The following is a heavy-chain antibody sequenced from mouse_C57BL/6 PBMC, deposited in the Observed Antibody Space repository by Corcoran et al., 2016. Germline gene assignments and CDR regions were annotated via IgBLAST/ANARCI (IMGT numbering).Heavy chain of an antibody. Sequence: EVQLQQSGPELVKPGASVKISCKASGYTFTDYYMNWVKQSHGKSLEWIGDINPNNGGTSYNQKFKGKATLTVDKSSSTAYMELRSLTSEDSAVYYCARCDGHWYYAMDYWGQGTSVTVSS. CDR3: ARCDGHWYYAMDY. J-gene: IGHJ4*01. CDR2: INPNNGGT. D-gene: IGHD2-3*01. CDR1: GYTFTDYY. V-gene: IGHV1-26*01.